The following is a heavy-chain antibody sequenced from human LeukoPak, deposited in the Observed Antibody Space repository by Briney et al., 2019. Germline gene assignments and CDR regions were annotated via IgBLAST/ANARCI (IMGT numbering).Heavy chain of an antibody. CDR3: ARESHERREDC. J-gene: IGHJ4*02. D-gene: IGHD1-26*01. V-gene: IGHV1-18*01. Sequence: ASVKVSCKASGYTFTSYGISWVRQAPGQGLEWMGWISASNGDTDYAQKFQDRVTVTTDTSTSTAYMDLRSLRSDDTAVYYCARESHERREDCWGQGTLVTVSS. CDR2: ISASNGDT. CDR1: GYTFTSYG.